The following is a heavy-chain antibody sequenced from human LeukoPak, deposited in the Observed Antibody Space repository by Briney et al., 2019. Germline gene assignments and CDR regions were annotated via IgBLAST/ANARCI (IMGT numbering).Heavy chain of an antibody. CDR2: IYHSGST. CDR1: GGSFSGYY. D-gene: IGHD6-13*01. V-gene: IGHV4-34*01. Sequence: SETLSLTCAVYGGSFSGYYWSWIRQPPGKGLEWIGSIYHSGSTYYNPSLKSRVTISVDTSKNQFSLKLSSVTAADTAVYYCARDPQYSSSWYNRDWFDPWGQGTLVTVSS. J-gene: IGHJ5*02. CDR3: ARDPQYSSSWYNRDWFDP.